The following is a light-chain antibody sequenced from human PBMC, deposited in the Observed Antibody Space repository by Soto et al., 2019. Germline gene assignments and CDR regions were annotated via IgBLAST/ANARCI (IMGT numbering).Light chain of an antibody. V-gene: IGLV1-44*01. CDR1: RSNIGSNP. CDR2: SNN. Sequence: QSVLTQAPSASGTPGQRVTISCFGSRSNIGSNPVNWYQQLPGTAPQVVVYSNNQRPSGVPDRFSGSKSGTSASLAISGLQSEDEADYFCAAWDASLNAVVFGGGTKVTVL. CDR3: AAWDASLNAVV. J-gene: IGLJ2*01.